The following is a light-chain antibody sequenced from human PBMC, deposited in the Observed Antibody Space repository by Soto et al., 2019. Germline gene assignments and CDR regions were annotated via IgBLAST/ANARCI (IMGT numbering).Light chain of an antibody. CDR3: QSYDSSLTTFV. CDR1: SPSIGAEYD. V-gene: IGLV1-40*01. CDR2: GDN. J-gene: IGLJ1*01. Sequence: QSVLTQPPSVSGAPGQRAAISCTGSSPSIGAEYDVHWYQQLPGTAPKRLINGDNNRPSGVPDRCSGSKSGTSASLAITGLQPEDEADYYCQSYDSSLTTFVFGTGTKVTVL.